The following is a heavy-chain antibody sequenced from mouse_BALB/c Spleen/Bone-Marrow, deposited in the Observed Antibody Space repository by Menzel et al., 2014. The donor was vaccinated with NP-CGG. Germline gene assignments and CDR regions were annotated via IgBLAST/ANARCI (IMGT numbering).Heavy chain of an antibody. CDR1: GFSLTGYG. CDR2: IWGDGST. J-gene: IGHJ4*01. V-gene: IGHV2-6-7*01. D-gene: IGHD2-4*01. Sequence: VMLVESGPGLVAPSQSLSITCTVSGFSLTGYGVNWVRQPPGKGLEWLGMIWGDGSTDYNSALKSRLGIGKDNSKSQVFLKMNSLQTDDTARYYCARALYDYDDLYCAMDYWGQGTSVTVSS. CDR3: ARALYDYDDLYCAMDY.